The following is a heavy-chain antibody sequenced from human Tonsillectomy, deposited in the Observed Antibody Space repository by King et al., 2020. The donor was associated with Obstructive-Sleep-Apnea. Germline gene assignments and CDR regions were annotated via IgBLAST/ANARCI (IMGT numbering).Heavy chain of an antibody. CDR3: GSTYTTSLFSPPRQIDY. V-gene: IGHV4-59*01. D-gene: IGHD6-13*01. J-gene: IGHJ4*02. Sequence: QLQESGPGLVKPSETLSLTCTVSRGSLRTYDWRWIRQPPGKGLQWIGNVYYSVETTSYSPSLKRRVTISVDTPKNQFSLTLTSVTASDPAVYYCGSTYTTSLFSPPRQIDYWGQGTLVTVPS. CDR1: RGSLRTYD. CDR2: VYYSVETT.